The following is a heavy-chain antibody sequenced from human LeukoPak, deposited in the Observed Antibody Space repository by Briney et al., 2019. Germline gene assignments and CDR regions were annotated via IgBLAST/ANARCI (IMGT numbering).Heavy chain of an antibody. CDR1: GYKFSSYW. Sequence: GESLKISCKGSGYKFSSYWIGWVRQMSGKGLEWMGVINPDDSDIRYIPSFEGQVTISADKSTSTAYLQWNSLEASDTAMYYCARVVVPAAISYWGQGTPVTVFS. CDR3: ARVVVPAAISY. CDR2: INPDDSDI. J-gene: IGHJ4*02. D-gene: IGHD2-2*01. V-gene: IGHV5-51*01.